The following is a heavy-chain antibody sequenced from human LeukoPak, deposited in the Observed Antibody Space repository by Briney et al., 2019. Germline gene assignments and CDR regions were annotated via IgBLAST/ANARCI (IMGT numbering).Heavy chain of an antibody. CDR1: GFTFSSYA. D-gene: IGHD7-27*01. J-gene: IGHJ4*02. CDR2: ISSSGGST. CDR3: ARDANWGSPLYYFDY. V-gene: IGHV3-64*01. Sequence: SGGSLRLSCAASGFTFSSYAMHWVRQAPGKGLEYVSAISSSGGSTYYANSVKGRFTISRDNSKNTLYLQMGSLRAEDMAVYYCARDANWGSPLYYFDYWGQGTLVTVSS.